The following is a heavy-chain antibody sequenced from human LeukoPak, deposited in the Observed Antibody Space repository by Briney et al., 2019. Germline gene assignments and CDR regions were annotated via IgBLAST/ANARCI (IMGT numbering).Heavy chain of an antibody. CDR1: GGSISSGSYY. V-gene: IGHV4-39*07. J-gene: IGHJ4*02. CDR3: ARGPPPDFDY. CDR2: IYYSGST. Sequence: PSETLSLTCTVSGGSISSGSYYWAWIRQPPGKGLEWIGSIYYSGSTYYNPSLRSRVTMSADTSKNQFSLKLSSVTAADTAVYYCARGPPPDFDYWGRGTLVTVSS.